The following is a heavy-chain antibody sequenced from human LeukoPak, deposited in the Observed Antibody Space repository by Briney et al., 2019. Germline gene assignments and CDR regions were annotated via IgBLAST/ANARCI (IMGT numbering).Heavy chain of an antibody. V-gene: IGHV3-15*01. J-gene: IGHJ4*02. Sequence: PGGSLRLSCAVSRITFRNAWMSWVRQAPGKRLEWVARIRSKTEGETKEYAASVKGRFTISRDDSRSRLYLQMNSLKTEDTAVYYCATGVVTGTSRWGQGTLVTVSS. CDR1: RITFRNAW. D-gene: IGHD1-1*01. CDR2: IRSKTEGETK. CDR3: ATGVVTGTSR.